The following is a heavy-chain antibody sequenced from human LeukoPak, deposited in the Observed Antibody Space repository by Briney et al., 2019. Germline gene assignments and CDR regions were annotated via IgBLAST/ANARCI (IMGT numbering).Heavy chain of an antibody. D-gene: IGHD5-12*01. CDR3: ARGDSGYDDLGYGDPDLDYWYYMDV. CDR2: MNPNSGNT. CDR1: GYTFTSYD. Sequence: PGASVKVSCKASGYTFTSYDINWVRQATGQGLEWMGWMNPNSGNTGYAQKFQGRVTITRNTSISTAYMELSSLRSEDTAVYYWARGDSGYDDLGYGDPDLDYWYYMDVWGKGTTVTVSS. J-gene: IGHJ6*03. V-gene: IGHV1-8*03.